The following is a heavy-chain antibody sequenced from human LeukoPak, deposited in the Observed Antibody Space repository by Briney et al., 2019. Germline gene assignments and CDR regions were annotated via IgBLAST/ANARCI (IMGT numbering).Heavy chain of an antibody. CDR3: ARSYSTGWTVIDH. D-gene: IGHD6-25*01. J-gene: IGHJ4*02. V-gene: IGHV4-59*01. CDR1: GGSISSYY. CDR2: IYYSGST. Sequence: SETLSLTCTVSGGSISSYYWSWIRQPPGKGLEWIGYIYYSGSTNYNPSLKSRVTISVDTSKNQFSLKLSSVTAADTAVYYCARSYSTGWTVIDHWGQGTLVTVSS.